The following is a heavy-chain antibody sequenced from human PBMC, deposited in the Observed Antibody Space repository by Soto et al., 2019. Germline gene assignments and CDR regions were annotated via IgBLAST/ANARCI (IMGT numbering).Heavy chain of an antibody. D-gene: IGHD2-2*01. CDR1: GFSFGSYA. CDR3: ARYIPGVRYYGMDV. V-gene: IGHV3-23*01. Sequence: GGSLRLSCAASGFSFGSYAMKWVRQAPGKGLEWVSLIGESGTPTYYADSVKGRFTISRDNSGNTLFLEMYSLRAEDTAVYYCARYIPGVRYYGMDVWGQGTTVTVSS. J-gene: IGHJ6*02. CDR2: IGESGTPT.